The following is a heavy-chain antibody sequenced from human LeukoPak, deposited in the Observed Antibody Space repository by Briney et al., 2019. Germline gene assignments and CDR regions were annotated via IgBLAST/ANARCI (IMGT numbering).Heavy chain of an antibody. J-gene: IGHJ2*01. V-gene: IGHV4-30-4*01. Sequence: SETLSLTCTVSGGSISSGDYYWSWIRQPPGTGLEWIGYIYYSGSTYYNPSLKSRVTISVDTSKNQFSLKLSSVTAADTAVYYCARDLAYCGGDCYFPHYWYFDLWGRGTLVTVSS. CDR2: IYYSGST. CDR1: GGSISSGDYY. CDR3: ARDLAYCGGDCYFPHYWYFDL. D-gene: IGHD2-21*02.